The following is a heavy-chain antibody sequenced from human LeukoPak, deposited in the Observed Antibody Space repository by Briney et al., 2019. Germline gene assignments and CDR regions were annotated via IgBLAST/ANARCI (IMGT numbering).Heavy chain of an antibody. J-gene: IGHJ4*01. CDR1: GFTFSSSW. Sequence: GGSLRLSCVASGFTFSSSWMTWVRQAPGMGLERVANIKADGSGKYYVDSVRGRFSISRDNAKNSLYLELNSLRAEDTGVYFCARDRGWQQFDYWGQGTLVTVSS. CDR3: ARDRGWQQFDY. CDR2: IKADGSGK. D-gene: IGHD5-24*01. V-gene: IGHV3-7*01.